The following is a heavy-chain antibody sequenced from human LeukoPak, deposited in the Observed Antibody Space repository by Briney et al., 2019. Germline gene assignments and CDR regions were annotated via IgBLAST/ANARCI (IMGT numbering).Heavy chain of an antibody. CDR3: AQGIRVVVVTDQGAFDI. CDR2: IYHSGST. CDR1: GYSISSGYY. V-gene: IGHV4-38-2*02. J-gene: IGHJ3*02. D-gene: IGHD3-22*01. Sequence: NPSETLSLTCTVSGYSISSGYYWGWIRQPPGKGLEWIGSIYHSGSTYYNPSLKSRVTISVDTSKNQFSLKLSSVTAADTAVYYCAQGIRVVVVTDQGAFDIWGQGTMVTVSS.